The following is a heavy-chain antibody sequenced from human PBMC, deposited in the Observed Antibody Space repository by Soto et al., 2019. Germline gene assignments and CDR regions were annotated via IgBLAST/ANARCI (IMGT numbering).Heavy chain of an antibody. CDR1: GGIFNTYA. J-gene: IGHJ4*02. CDR2: IIPLFGTP. D-gene: IGHD3-10*01. CDR3: DRDRDYYGSGMSYNRIYF. Sequence: QVQLVQSGPEVKEPGSSVKLTCKVSGGIFNTYAISWLRQAXXXXXXXXGGIIPLFGTPNHAQRFQGRVTMPADESTSTDYMELRRLRSDDTAVYYCDRDRDYYGSGMSYNRIYFWGQGTLVSVSA. V-gene: IGHV1-69*01.